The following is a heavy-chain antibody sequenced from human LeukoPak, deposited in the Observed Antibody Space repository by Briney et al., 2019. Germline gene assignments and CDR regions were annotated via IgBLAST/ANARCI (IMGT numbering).Heavy chain of an antibody. CDR1: GFTFSSYG. J-gene: IGHJ4*02. Sequence: QAGGSLRLSCAASGFTFSSYGMHWVRQAPGKGLEWVAIIWYDGGNKYYADSVKGRFTISRDNSKNTLYLQMNSLRAEDTAVYYCAREFGKYYFDYWGQGTLVTVSS. CDR3: AREFGKYYFDY. CDR2: IWYDGGNK. V-gene: IGHV3-33*01. D-gene: IGHD3-16*01.